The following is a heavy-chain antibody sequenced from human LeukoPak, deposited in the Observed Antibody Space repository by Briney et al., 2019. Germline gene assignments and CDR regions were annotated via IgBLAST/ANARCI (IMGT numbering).Heavy chain of an antibody. CDR3: VRPDRIFGVPAAFDA. D-gene: IGHD3-3*02. CDR1: GGSFSDYP. J-gene: IGHJ3*01. V-gene: IGHV1-69*13. CDR2: IIPKYSAS. Sequence: ASVKVSCKASGGSFSDYPINWVRQAPGQGLEWLGGIIPKYSASNYAQAFQGRVTITADESTNTVYMEMSGLRPNDTAVYYCVRPDRIFGVPAAFDAWGQGTLVAVSS.